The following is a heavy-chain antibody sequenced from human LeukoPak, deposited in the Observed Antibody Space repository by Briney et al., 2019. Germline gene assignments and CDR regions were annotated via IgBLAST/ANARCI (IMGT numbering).Heavy chain of an antibody. Sequence: ASVKVSCKASGYTFTKYVVHWVRQAPGQRPEWMGWINAGNGDTKYSQNFQDTVTITRDTSANTAYMELSSLTSEDTDLYYCARDDCGDTCYPGGYWGQGTLVTVSS. CDR2: INAGNGDT. CDR3: ARDDCGDTCYPGGY. CDR1: GYTFTKYV. V-gene: IGHV1-3*01. J-gene: IGHJ4*02. D-gene: IGHD2-21*01.